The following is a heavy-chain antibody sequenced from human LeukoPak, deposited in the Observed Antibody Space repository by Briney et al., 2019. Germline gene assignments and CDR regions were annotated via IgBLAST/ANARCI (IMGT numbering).Heavy chain of an antibody. D-gene: IGHD3-16*01. J-gene: IGHJ2*01. CDR3: ARVSRRGEEYFDL. CDR2: INPSGGST. V-gene: IGHV1-46*01. CDR1: GYTLTSYY. Sequence: ASVKVSCKASGYTLTSYYMHWVRQAPGQGLEWMGIINPSGGSTSYAQKFQGRVTMTRDTSTSTVYMELSSLRSEDTAVYYCARVSRRGEEYFDLWGRGTLVTVSS.